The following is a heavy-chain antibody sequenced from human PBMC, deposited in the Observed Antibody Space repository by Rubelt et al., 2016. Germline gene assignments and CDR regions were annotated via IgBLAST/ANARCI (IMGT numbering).Heavy chain of an antibody. CDR1: GDSISGSNYY. D-gene: IGHD6-19*01. Sequence: QLQMQESGPGLVKPSETLSLTCTVSGDSISGSNYYWGWIRQPPGEGLEWIGSIYSRGNTHYNPSLKSRVTISVDTSKNQFFLKLSSVTAADTAVYYCARRGYNSGHSYLDFWGQGTLVTVSS. CDR2: IYSRGNT. J-gene: IGHJ4*02. CDR3: ARRGYNSGHSYLDF. V-gene: IGHV4-39*07.